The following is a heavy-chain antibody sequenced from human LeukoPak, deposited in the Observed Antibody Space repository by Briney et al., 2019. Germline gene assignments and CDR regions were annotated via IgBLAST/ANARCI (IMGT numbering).Heavy chain of an antibody. D-gene: IGHD3-9*01. CDR2: IIPIFGTA. J-gene: IGHJ4*02. Sequence: ASVKVSCKASGGTFISYAISWVRQAPGQGLEWMGGIIPIFGTANYAQKFRGRVAITADESTSTAYMELSSLRSEDTAVYYCARAAGHYDILTGYLRQTYYFDYWGQGTLVTVSS. CDR3: ARAAGHYDILTGYLRQTYYFDY. CDR1: GGTFISYA. V-gene: IGHV1-69*13.